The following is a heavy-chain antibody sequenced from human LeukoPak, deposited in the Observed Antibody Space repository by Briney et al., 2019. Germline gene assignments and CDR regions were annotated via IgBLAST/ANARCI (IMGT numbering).Heavy chain of an antibody. V-gene: IGHV4-39*01. CDR3: ARRRYYDSTGYLD. CDR1: GDSISSSSYY. CDR2: IYYRGST. J-gene: IGHJ1*01. D-gene: IGHD3-22*01. Sequence: PSETLSLTCTISGDSISSSSYYWGWIRQPPGKGLEWIGDIYYRGSTYYSPSLKSRVSISIDTSNNQFSLTLNSVSAADTALYFCARRRYYDSTGYLDWGQGTLVTVSS.